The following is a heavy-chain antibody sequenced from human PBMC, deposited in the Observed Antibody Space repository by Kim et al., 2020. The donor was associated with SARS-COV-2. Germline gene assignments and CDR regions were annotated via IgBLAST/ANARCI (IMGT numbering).Heavy chain of an antibody. Sequence: TNYGRNFQGRIILTRDTSITTAYMELTSLTSADTAVYYCARASGRSDGLDVWGQGTIVTVSS. J-gene: IGHJ6*02. CDR3: ARASGRSDGLDV. CDR2: T. D-gene: IGHD2-15*01. V-gene: IGHV1-2*02.